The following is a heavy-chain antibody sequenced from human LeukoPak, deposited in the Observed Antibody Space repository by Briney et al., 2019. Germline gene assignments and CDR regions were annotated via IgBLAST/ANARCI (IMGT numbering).Heavy chain of an antibody. J-gene: IGHJ4*02. D-gene: IGHD2-8*01. V-gene: IGHV4-4*09. CDR1: GGSISSYY. CDR2: IYTSGST. Sequence: SETLPLTCTVSGGSISSYYWSWIRQPPGKGLEWIGYIYTSGSTNYNPSLKSRVTISVDTSKNQFSLKLSSVTAADTAVYYCARQLGYCTNGVCSYYFDYWGQGTLVTVSS. CDR3: ARQLGYCTNGVCSYYFDY.